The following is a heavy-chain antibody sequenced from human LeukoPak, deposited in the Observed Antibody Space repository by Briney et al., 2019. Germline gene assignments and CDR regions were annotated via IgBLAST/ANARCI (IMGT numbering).Heavy chain of an antibody. Sequence: PSETLSLTCTVSGGSISSSNYYWGWIRQPPGKGLEWIGSIYYSGSTYYNPSLKSRVTISVDTSKNQFSLKLSSVTAADTAVYYCASPGNDVEMATRFAFDIWGQGTMVTVSS. D-gene: IGHD5-24*01. CDR3: ASPGNDVEMATRFAFDI. CDR1: GGSISSSNYY. J-gene: IGHJ3*02. V-gene: IGHV4-39*07. CDR2: IYYSGST.